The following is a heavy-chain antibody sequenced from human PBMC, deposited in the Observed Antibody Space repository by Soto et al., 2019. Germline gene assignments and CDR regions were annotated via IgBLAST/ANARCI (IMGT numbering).Heavy chain of an antibody. D-gene: IGHD3-3*01. V-gene: IGHV3-15*01. CDR3: TTDPYYDFWSGYYTYYYYGMDV. Sequence: GGSLRLSCAASGFTFSNAWMSWVRQAPGKGLEWVGRIKSKTDGGTTDYAAPVKGRFTISRDDSKNTLYLQMNSLKTEDTAVYYCTTDPYYDFWSGYYTYYYYGMDVWGQGTTVTVSS. J-gene: IGHJ6*02. CDR1: GFTFSNAW. CDR2: IKSKTDGGTT.